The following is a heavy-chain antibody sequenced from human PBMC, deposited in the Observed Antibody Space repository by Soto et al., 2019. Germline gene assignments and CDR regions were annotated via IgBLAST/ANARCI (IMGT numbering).Heavy chain of an antibody. CDR1: GYTFTSYG. J-gene: IGHJ4*02. D-gene: IGHD4-17*01. CDR3: ARDVVQDYGDPSTQIDY. CDR2: ISAYNGNT. Sequence: ASVKVSCKASGYTFTSYGISWVRQAPGQGLEWMGWISAYNGNTNYAQKLQGRVTMTTDTSTSTAYMELRSLRSDDTAVYYCARDVVQDYGDPSTQIDYWGQGTLVTVSS. V-gene: IGHV1-18*01.